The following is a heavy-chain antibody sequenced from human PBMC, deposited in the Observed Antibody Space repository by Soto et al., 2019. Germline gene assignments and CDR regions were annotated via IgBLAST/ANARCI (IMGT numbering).Heavy chain of an antibody. V-gene: IGHV4-34*01. Sequence: SETLSLTCAVYGGSFSGYYWSWIRQPPGKGLEWIGEINHSGSTNYNPSLKSRVTISVDTSKNQFSLKLSSVTAADTAVYYCARGRGRYYYDSSGYNWFDPWGQGTLVTVSS. CDR3: ARGRGRYYYDSSGYNWFDP. CDR2: INHSGST. CDR1: GGSFSGYY. D-gene: IGHD3-22*01. J-gene: IGHJ5*02.